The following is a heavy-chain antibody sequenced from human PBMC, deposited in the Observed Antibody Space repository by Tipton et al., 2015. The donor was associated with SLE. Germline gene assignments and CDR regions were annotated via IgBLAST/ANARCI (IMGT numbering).Heavy chain of an antibody. V-gene: IGHV4-59*01. D-gene: IGHD3-3*01. CDR3: ARDRGHRDGSGYYPYDAFDI. CDR2: IYYGGTA. J-gene: IGHJ3*02. Sequence: TLSLTCTVSGGSISTYYWSWIRQPPGRGLEWIGFIYYGGTANNNPSLKSRVTISVDRSKNQFSLRLSSVTAADTAVYFCARDRGHRDGSGYYPYDAFDIWGQGTTVTVSS. CDR1: GGSISTYY.